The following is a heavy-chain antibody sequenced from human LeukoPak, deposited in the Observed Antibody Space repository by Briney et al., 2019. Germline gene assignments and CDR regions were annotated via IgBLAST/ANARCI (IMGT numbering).Heavy chain of an antibody. Sequence: GGSLRLSCAASGFTFSSYEMNWVRQAPGKGLEWVSYISSSGSTIYYADSVKGRFTISRDNAKNSLYLQMNSLRAEDTAVYYCARGLDTAMVLFDYWGQGTLVTVSS. D-gene: IGHD5-18*01. CDR2: ISSSGSTI. J-gene: IGHJ4*02. CDR3: ARGLDTAMVLFDY. V-gene: IGHV3-48*03. CDR1: GFTFSSYE.